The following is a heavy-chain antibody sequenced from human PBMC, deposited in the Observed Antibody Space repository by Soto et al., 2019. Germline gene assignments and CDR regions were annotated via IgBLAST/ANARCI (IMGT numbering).Heavy chain of an antibody. CDR3: YSSGIAGAGSPYSFDF. D-gene: IGHD6-19*01. Sequence: QVQLVQSGAEVKKPGASVKVSCKASGYTFTRYGISWVRQAPGQGLEWMGWISAYSGKTNYTQKLQGRVTMTTETSTSTAYMELRSLRSDDAAVYYCYSSGIAGAGSPYSFDFWGQGTLVTVSS. CDR1: GYTFTRYG. CDR2: ISAYSGKT. V-gene: IGHV1-18*01. J-gene: IGHJ4*02.